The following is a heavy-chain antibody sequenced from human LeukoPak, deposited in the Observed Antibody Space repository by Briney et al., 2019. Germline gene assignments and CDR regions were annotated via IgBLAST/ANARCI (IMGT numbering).Heavy chain of an antibody. CDR3: ARDARQSPPFSFDY. CDR2: IYYSGST. J-gene: IGHJ4*02. Sequence: SQTLSLTCTVSGGSISSGDYYWSWIRQHPGKGLEWIGYIYYSGSTYYNPSLKSRVTISVDTSKSQFSLKLSSVTAADTAVYYCARDARQSPPFSFDYWGQGTLVTVSS. V-gene: IGHV4-30-4*01. CDR1: GGSISSGDYY.